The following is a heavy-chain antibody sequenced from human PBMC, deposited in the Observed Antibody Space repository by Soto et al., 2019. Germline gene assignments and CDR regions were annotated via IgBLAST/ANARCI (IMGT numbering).Heavy chain of an antibody. D-gene: IGHD1-26*01. V-gene: IGHV3-7*01. Sequence: EVQLVESGGGLVQPGGSLRLSCAASGFTFSDYWMSWVRQAPGKGLEWVASIKQDGSETHYVDSVKGRLTMSRDNARNSLHRQMTSLSAEDTAVYYCAGGWSYSGWGRGTLVTVSS. J-gene: IGHJ4*02. CDR3: AGGWSYSG. CDR1: GFTFSDYW. CDR2: IKQDGSET.